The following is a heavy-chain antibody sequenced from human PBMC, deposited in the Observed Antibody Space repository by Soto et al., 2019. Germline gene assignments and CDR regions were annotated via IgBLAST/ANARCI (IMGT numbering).Heavy chain of an antibody. D-gene: IGHD1-26*01. Sequence: QVELMQSGGAVKRPGASVNVSCKSSRYPFTSHGISWVRQAPGQGLEWMGWISTYNGKTDSAQKFQGRVTMTADTRTNTAYMELRSLRSDATAVYYCARLLTEGATFREDAFDIWGQVTQVTVSS. V-gene: IGHV1-18*01. CDR3: ARLLTEGATFREDAFDI. J-gene: IGHJ3*02. CDR1: RYPFTSHG. CDR2: ISTYNGKT.